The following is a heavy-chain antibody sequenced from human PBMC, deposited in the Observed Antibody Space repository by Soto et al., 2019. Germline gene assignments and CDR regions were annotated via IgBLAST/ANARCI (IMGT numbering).Heavy chain of an antibody. CDR2: IIPIFGTA. CDR3: ARDGGRHSGGIDY. CDR1: GGTFSSYS. Sequence: QVQLVQSGAEVKKPGSSVKFSCKASGGTFSSYSINWVRQAPGQGREWMGEIIPIFGTANYAPKFQGRVTITADESTSTAYMELSSLRSEETAVYYCARDGGRHSGGIDYWGQGPLVPVSS. J-gene: IGHJ4*02. D-gene: IGHD1-26*01. V-gene: IGHV1-69*01.